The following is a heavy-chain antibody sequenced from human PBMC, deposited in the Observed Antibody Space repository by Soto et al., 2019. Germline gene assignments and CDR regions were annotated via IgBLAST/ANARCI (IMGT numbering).Heavy chain of an antibody. CDR1: GFSLTTSGVG. D-gene: IGHD3-22*01. CDR2: IYWYDDK. CDR3: AHSIYHYDRSGYGSKWLDT. J-gene: IGHJ5*02. Sequence: QITLKESGPTLVKPTQTLTLTCTFSGFSLTTSGVGVGWISQPPGKALEWLALIYWYDDKRYSPSLKSRLTSTKDTSKNQVVLTMTNMDPVDTAPYYCAHSIYHYDRSGYGSKWLDTWGKGTLVNVSS. V-gene: IGHV2-5*01.